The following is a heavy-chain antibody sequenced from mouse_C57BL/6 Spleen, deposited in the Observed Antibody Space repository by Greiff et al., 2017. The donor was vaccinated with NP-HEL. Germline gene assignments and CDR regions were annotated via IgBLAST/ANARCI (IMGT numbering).Heavy chain of an antibody. Sequence: EVMLVESGGGLVKPGGSLKLSCAASGFTFSDYGMHWVRQAPEKGLEWVAYISSGSSTIYYADTVKGRFTISRDNAKNNLFLQMISLRSEDTAMYYCASVVYYGSTWFAYWGQGTLVTVSA. V-gene: IGHV5-17*01. J-gene: IGHJ3*01. CDR2: ISSGSSTI. CDR3: ASVVYYGSTWFAY. CDR1: GFTFSDYG. D-gene: IGHD1-1*01.